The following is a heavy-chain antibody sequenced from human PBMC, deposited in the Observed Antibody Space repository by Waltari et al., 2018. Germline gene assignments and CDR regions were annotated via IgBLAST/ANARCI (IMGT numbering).Heavy chain of an antibody. Sequence: SGGSLSLSCAASGFTFSRYWMSWVRQAPGKGLEWVANIKQDGSEKYYVDSVKGRFTISRDNAKNSLYLQMNSLRAEDTAVYYCARDMADYSTATYYYYGMDVWGQGTTVTVSS. CDR3: ARDMADYSTATYYYYGMDV. CDR1: GFTFSRYW. V-gene: IGHV3-7*01. J-gene: IGHJ6*02. D-gene: IGHD4-4*01. CDR2: IKQDGSEK.